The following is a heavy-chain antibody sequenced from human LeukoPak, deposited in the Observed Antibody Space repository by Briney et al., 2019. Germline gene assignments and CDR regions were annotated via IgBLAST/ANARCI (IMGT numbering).Heavy chain of an antibody. CDR3: ARVRAKLLLGKYNWFDP. Sequence: SETLSLTCTVSGGSISSHYGSWIRQPPGKELEWIGYIYYSGSTNYNPSLKSRVTISVDTSKNQFSLKLSSVTAADTAVYYCARVRAKLLLGKYNWFDPWGQGTLVTVSS. CDR1: GGSISSHY. D-gene: IGHD2-15*01. V-gene: IGHV4-59*11. CDR2: IYYSGST. J-gene: IGHJ5*02.